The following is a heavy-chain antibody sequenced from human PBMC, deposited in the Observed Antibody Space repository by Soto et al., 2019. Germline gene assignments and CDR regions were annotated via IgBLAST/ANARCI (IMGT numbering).Heavy chain of an antibody. D-gene: IGHD2-15*01. V-gene: IGHV4-39*02. CDR1: GATIKSRNYF. J-gene: IGHJ4*02. CDR2: IHSSGGT. CDR3: GRLAEAATGHTDFDF. Sequence: SETLSLTCTVSGATIKSRNYFWGWIRQPPGKGLEFVGSIHSSGGTYYNPSLKSRVTVSVDLSNSHFSLSLKSLTATDTAVYYCGRLAEAATGHTDFDFWGQGTLVTVSS.